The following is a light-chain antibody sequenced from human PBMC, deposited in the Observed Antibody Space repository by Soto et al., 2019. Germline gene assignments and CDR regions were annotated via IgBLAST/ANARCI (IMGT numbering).Light chain of an antibody. CDR2: AAS. J-gene: IGKJ4*02. CDR3: EQYGISGT. V-gene: IGKV1-5*01. CDR1: EDIDTS. Sequence: IPMSQSPSTLSVSLGDRITITCRASEDIDTSLAWFQQKPGKAPELLIYAASSLQSGVPSRFSGSGSGTDFTLTISRLEPEDFAVYYCEQYGISGTFGEGTKVDI.